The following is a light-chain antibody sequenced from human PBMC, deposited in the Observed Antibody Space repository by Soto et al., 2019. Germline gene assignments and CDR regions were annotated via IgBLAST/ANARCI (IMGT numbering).Light chain of an antibody. CDR2: EVS. J-gene: IGLJ2*01. V-gene: IGLV2-14*01. CDR3: SSKSSGSTPML. Sequence: QSVLTQPASLSGSPGQSITISCTGTSSDVGGYKYVSWYQHRPGEAPKLIIYEVSNRPSGVSNRFSGSKSGNTASLTISGLQAEDESHYYCSSKSSGSTPMLFGGGTKLTVL. CDR1: SSDVGGYKY.